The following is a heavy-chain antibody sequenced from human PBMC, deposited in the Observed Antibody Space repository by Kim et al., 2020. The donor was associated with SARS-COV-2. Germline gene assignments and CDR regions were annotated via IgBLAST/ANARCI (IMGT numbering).Heavy chain of an antibody. J-gene: IGHJ4*02. D-gene: IGHD3-10*01. CDR2: ISSSSSYT. CDR3: AREVDPLWFGPLFDY. CDR1: GFTFSDYY. Sequence: GGSLRLSCAASGFTFSDYYMSWIRQAPGKGLEWVSYISSSSSYTNYADSVKGRFTISRDNAKNSLYLQMNSLRAEDTAVYYCAREVDPLWFGPLFDYWGQGTLVTVSS. V-gene: IGHV3-11*06.